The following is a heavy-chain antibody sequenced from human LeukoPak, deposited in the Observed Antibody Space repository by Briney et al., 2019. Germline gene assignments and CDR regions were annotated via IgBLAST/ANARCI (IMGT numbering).Heavy chain of an antibody. CDR2: INPNSGGT. V-gene: IGHV1-2*06. CDR1: GYTFTGYG. D-gene: IGHD4-11*01. Sequence: ASVKVSCKASGYTFTGYGLSWVRQAPGQGLEWMGRINPNSGGTNYAQKFQGRVTMTRDTSISTAYMELSRLRSDDTAVYYCARPHTVLYNWFDPWGQGTLVTVSS. J-gene: IGHJ5*02. CDR3: ARPHTVLYNWFDP.